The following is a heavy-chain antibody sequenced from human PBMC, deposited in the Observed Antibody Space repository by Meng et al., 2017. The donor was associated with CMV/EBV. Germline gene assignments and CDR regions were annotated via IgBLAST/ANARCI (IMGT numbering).Heavy chain of an antibody. Sequence: HVQLQQWGAGLLKPSATLSLACAVYGGSFSGYYWSWIRQPPGKGLEWIGEINHSGSTNYNPSLKSRVTISVDTSKNQFSLKLSSVTAADTVVYYCARGGNWFDPWGQGTLVTVSS. V-gene: IGHV4-34*01. CDR2: INHSGST. CDR1: GGSFSGYY. CDR3: ARGGNWFDP. J-gene: IGHJ5*02.